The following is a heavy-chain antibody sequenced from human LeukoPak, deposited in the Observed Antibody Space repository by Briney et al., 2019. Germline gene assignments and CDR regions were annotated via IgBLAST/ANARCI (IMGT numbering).Heavy chain of an antibody. Sequence: PGRSLRLSCAASGFTFHDYAMHWVRQAPGKGLEWVSAISWNSGTINYADSVKGRFTISRDNAKNSLYLQMNSLRAEDTAFYYCAKDLGAVAAYSVDFHHWGQGTLVTVSS. CDR1: GFTFHDYA. J-gene: IGHJ1*01. D-gene: IGHD6-19*01. CDR2: ISWNSGTI. V-gene: IGHV3-9*01. CDR3: AKDLGAVAAYSVDFHH.